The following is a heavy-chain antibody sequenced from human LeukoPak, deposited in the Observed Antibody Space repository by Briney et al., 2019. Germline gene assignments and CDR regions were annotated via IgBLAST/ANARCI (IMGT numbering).Heavy chain of an antibody. CDR1: GFTFTSYY. J-gene: IGHJ4*02. V-gene: IGHV1-46*03. CDR2: INPSGVST. CDR3: AREFSSSWGPFDY. D-gene: IGHD6-6*01. Sequence: GASVKVSCKASGFTFTSYYMHWVRQAPGQGLEWMGIINPSGVSTTYAQKFQGRVTMTTDTSASTVYMELSSLRSEDTAVYYCAREFSSSWGPFDYWGQGTLVTVSS.